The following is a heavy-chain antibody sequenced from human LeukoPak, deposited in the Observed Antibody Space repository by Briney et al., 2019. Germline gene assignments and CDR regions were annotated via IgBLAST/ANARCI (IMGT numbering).Heavy chain of an antibody. CDR1: GYTFTSYG. V-gene: IGHV1-18*04. CDR2: ISAYNGNT. CDR3: YYYDSSGYTDY. J-gene: IGHJ4*02. D-gene: IGHD3-22*01. Sequence: GASVKVSCKASGYTFTSYGISWVRQAPGRGLEWMGWISAYNGNTNYAQKLQGRVTMTTDTSTSTAYMELRSLRSDDTAVYYCYYYDSSGYTDYWGQGTLVTVSS.